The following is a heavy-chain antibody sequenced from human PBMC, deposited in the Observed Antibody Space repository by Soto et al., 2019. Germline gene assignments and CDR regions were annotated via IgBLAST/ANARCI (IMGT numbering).Heavy chain of an antibody. CDR2: ISAYYGNT. Sequence: QVQLVQTGAEVKKPGASVKVSCKASGYTFTSYGIRWVRQAPGQGLEWMGWISAYYGNTNYAQKLQGRLTMTTDTATSIAYMELRSLISDDTAVYYCARDNPPLGYWGQVTLVTVSS. CDR1: GYTFTSYG. V-gene: IGHV1-18*01. J-gene: IGHJ4*02. CDR3: ARDNPPLGY.